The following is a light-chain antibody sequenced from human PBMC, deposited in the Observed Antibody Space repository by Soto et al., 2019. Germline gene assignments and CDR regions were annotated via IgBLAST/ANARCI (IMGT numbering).Light chain of an antibody. CDR1: QSVSSN. Sequence: EIVLTQSPATLSLSPGERATLSCRASQSVSSNLAWYQQKPGQAPRLLIYGASTRATGIPARFGGSGSGTEFTLTISSLQSEDFAVYYCHQYNNWPQTFGQGTKVDIK. CDR2: GAS. CDR3: HQYNNWPQT. V-gene: IGKV3-15*01. J-gene: IGKJ1*01.